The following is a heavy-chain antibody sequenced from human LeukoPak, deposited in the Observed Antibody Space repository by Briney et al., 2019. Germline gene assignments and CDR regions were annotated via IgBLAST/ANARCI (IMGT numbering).Heavy chain of an antibody. Sequence: SETLSLTCTVSGGSISSYYWSWIRQPPGKGLEWIEYIYYSGSTNYNPSLKSRVTISVDTSKNQFSLKLSSVTAADTAVYYCARDQGDYGDYAFDYWGQGTLVTVSS. J-gene: IGHJ4*02. V-gene: IGHV4-59*01. CDR3: ARDQGDYGDYAFDY. D-gene: IGHD4-17*01. CDR2: IYYSGST. CDR1: GGSISSYY.